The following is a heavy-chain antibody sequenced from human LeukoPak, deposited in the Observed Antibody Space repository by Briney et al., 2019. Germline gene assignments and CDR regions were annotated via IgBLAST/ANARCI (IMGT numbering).Heavy chain of an antibody. D-gene: IGHD3-22*01. CDR2: MCGTAGCT. CDR1: GFTFYMYA. Sequence: GSLRLSCQASGFTFYMYAMSWVRQAPGKGLEWVASMCGTAGCTFYPDSVKGRFTISRDNSKNVLYLRMNSLTAEDTAIYYCAKDRPNFHENSGHYYRRDGDSWGQGALVTVSS. V-gene: IGHV3-23*01. J-gene: IGHJ5*01. CDR3: AKDRPNFHENSGHYYRRDGDS.